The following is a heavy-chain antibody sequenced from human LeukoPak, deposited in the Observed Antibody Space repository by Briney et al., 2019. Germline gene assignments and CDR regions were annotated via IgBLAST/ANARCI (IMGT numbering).Heavy chain of an antibody. CDR1: RYTFTSYD. J-gene: IGHJ4*02. V-gene: IGHV1-8*01. Sequence: ASVKVSCKASRYTFTSYDINWVRQATGQGPEWMGWMNPNSGNTGYAQKFQGRVTMTWNTSISTAYMELSSLRSEDTAVYYCARAEGEYCSSTSCYRRPPFLTHQKHYYFDYWGQGTLVTVSS. D-gene: IGHD2-2*01. CDR2: MNPNSGNT. CDR3: ARAEGEYCSSTSCYRRPPFLTHQKHYYFDY.